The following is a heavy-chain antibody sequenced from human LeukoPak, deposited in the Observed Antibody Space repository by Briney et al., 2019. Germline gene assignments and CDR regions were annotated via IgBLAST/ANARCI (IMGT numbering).Heavy chain of an antibody. CDR1: GYTFTGYY. CDR2: INPNSGGT. J-gene: IGHJ4*02. Sequence: AXVKVSCKASGYTFTGYYMHWVRQAPGQGLEWMGRINPNSGGTNYAQKFQGRVTMTRDTSISTAYMELSRLRSDDTAVYYCAMIASSWYQFDYWGQGTLVTVSS. CDR3: AMIASSWYQFDY. D-gene: IGHD6-13*01. V-gene: IGHV1-2*06.